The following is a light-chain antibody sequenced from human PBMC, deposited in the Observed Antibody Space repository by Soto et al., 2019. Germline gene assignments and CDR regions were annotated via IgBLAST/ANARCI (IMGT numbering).Light chain of an antibody. CDR2: AAS. J-gene: IGKJ4*01. CDR1: QGISSY. V-gene: IGKV1-9*01. CDR3: QQLNSYPFT. Sequence: DIQVTQSPSCLSASVGDRVTITCRASQGISSYLAWYQQKPWTAPKLLSYAASTLQSGVPSRFSGSGSGTEFTLTISSLQPEDFATYYCQQLNSYPFTFGEGTKVEIK.